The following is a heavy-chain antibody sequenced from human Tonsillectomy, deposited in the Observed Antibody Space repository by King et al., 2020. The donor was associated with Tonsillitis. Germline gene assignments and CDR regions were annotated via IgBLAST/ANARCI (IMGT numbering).Heavy chain of an antibody. CDR2: IYYSGST. Sequence: VQLQESGPGLVKPSETLSLTCTVSGGSISSYYWSWIRQPPGKGLEWIGYIYYSGSTNYNPSLKSRVTISVDTSKNQFSLKLSSVTAADTAVYYCARHNCDGSGSDYWGQGTLVTVSS. D-gene: IGHD3-10*01. J-gene: IGHJ4*02. V-gene: IGHV4-59*08. CDR3: ARHNCDGSGSDY. CDR1: GGSISSYY.